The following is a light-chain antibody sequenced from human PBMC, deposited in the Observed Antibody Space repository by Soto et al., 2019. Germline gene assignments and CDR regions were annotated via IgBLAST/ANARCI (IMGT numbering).Light chain of an antibody. V-gene: IGKV3-15*01. J-gene: IGKJ5*01. CDR3: QQYNNWPIT. CDR2: GAS. Sequence: EIVMTQSPATLSVSPGERATLSCRASQSVSSNLAWYQQKPGQAPRLLIYGASTRATGIPARFSGSGSGTEFTRTISSLQSEDFAAYYCQQYNNWPITFGQGTRLEMK. CDR1: QSVSSN.